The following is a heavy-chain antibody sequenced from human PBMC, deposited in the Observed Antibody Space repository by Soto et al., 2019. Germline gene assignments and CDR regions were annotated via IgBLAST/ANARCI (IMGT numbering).Heavy chain of an antibody. J-gene: IGHJ3*02. CDR1: GYTFTGYY. Sequence: ASVKVSCRASGYTFTGYYMHWVRQAPGQGLEWMGWINPNSGGTNYAQKFQGRVTMTRDTSISTAYMELSRLRSDDTAVYYCARVGRLGEFIAFDIWGQGTLVIVSS. CDR3: ARVGRLGEFIAFDI. V-gene: IGHV1-2*02. CDR2: INPNSGGT. D-gene: IGHD3-16*01.